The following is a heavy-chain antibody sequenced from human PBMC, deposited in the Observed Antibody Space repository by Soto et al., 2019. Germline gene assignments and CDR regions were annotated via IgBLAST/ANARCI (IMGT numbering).Heavy chain of an antibody. J-gene: IGHJ4*02. D-gene: IGHD1-1*01. V-gene: IGHV1-69*01. CDR2: FVPMFSSS. CDR1: GTTFSTHG. CDR3: ARSGGTYYLDH. Sequence: QVQLVQSGAEVRKPGSSVNVSCKASGTTFSTHGIHWVRQAPGQGLEWRGGFVPMFSSSNYAQKFQGRLTIVADESTNSAYMELSSLRADDSAIYYCARSGGTYYLDHWGQGTLVTVSS.